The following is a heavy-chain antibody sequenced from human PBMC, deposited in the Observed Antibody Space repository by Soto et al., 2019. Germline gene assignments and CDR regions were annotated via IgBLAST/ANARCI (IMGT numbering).Heavy chain of an antibody. CDR3: ASRDIVVVVAATIYYGMDV. CDR1: GFTFSTYA. Sequence: QVQLVESGGGVVQPGRSLRLSCAASGFTFSTYAMHWVRQAPGKGLEWVAVISYDGSNKYYADSVKGRFTISRDNSKNTLYLQMNRLRAEDKAVYYCASRDIVVVVAATIYYGMDVWGQGTTVTVSS. V-gene: IGHV3-30-3*01. J-gene: IGHJ6*02. CDR2: ISYDGSNK. D-gene: IGHD2-15*01.